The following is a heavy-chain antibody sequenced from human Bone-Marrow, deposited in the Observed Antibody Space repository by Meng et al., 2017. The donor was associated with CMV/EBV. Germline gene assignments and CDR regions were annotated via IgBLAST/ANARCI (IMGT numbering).Heavy chain of an antibody. D-gene: IGHD5-18*01. J-gene: IGHJ5*02. CDR1: GFTFSDHY. V-gene: IGHV3-72*01. CDR2: SRNKANNHVT. Sequence: GESLKISCAASGFTFSDHYMDWVRQAPGKGLEWVGRSRNKANNHVTEYAASVKGRFTISRDDSKNSLYLQMNSLRTEDTAGDFWFRGVAAGYLHPWGQGTLVTVSS. CDR3: FRGVAAGYLHP.